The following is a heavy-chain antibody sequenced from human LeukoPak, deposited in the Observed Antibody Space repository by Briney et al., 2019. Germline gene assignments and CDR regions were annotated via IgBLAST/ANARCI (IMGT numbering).Heavy chain of an antibody. Sequence: PGGPLRLSCAASGFTFSSYAMSWVRQAPGKGLEWVSAISGSGGSTYYADSVKGWFTISRDNAKNSLYLQMNSLRAEDTAVYYCARESREIDYWGRGTLVTVSS. CDR1: GFTFSSYA. CDR3: ARESREIDY. D-gene: IGHD3-10*01. J-gene: IGHJ4*02. CDR2: ISGSGGST. V-gene: IGHV3-23*01.